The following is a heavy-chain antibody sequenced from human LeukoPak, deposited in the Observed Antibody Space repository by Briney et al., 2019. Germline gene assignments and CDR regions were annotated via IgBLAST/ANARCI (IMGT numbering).Heavy chain of an antibody. D-gene: IGHD1-14*01. J-gene: IGHJ6*03. V-gene: IGHV3-30*18. CDR1: GFTFSSYG. CDR2: ISYDGSNK. Sequence: PGGSLRLSCAASGFTFSSYGMHWVRQAPGKGLEWVAVISYDGSNKYYADSVKGRFTISRDNSKNTLYLQMNSLRAEDTAVYYCAKVRSTTYYYYYMDVWGKGTTVTVSS. CDR3: AKVRSTTYYYYYMDV.